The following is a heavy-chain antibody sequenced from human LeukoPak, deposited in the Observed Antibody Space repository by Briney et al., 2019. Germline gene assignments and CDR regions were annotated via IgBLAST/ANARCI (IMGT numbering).Heavy chain of an antibody. CDR3: ARLSPVTRVFDD. D-gene: IGHD4-17*01. J-gene: IGHJ4*02. Sequence: SETLSLTCTVSGGSISSSSYYWGWIRQPPGKGLEWIGSIYYSGSTYYNPSLKSRVTISVDTSKNQFSLKLSSVTAADTAVYYCARLSPVTRVFDDWGQGTLVTVSS. CDR1: GGSISSSSYY. CDR2: IYYSGST. V-gene: IGHV4-39*01.